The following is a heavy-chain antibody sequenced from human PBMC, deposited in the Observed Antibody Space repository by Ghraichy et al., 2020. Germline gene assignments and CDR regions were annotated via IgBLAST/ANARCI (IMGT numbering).Heavy chain of an antibody. Sequence: SETLSLTCTVSGGSISSSSYYWGWIRQPPGKGLEWIGSIYYSGSTYYNPSLKSRVTISVDTSKNQFSLKLSSVTAADTAVYYCARLKARHGYNWFDPWGQGTLVTVSS. CDR1: GGSISSSSYY. CDR3: ARLKARHGYNWFDP. V-gene: IGHV4-39*01. D-gene: IGHD2-2*01. CDR2: IYYSGST. J-gene: IGHJ5*02.